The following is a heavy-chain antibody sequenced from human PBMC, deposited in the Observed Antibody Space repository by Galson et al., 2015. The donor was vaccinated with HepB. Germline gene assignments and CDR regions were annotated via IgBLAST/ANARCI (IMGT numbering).Heavy chain of an antibody. J-gene: IGHJ6*02. Sequence: SVKVSCKASGYTFTGYYMHWVRQAPGQGLEWMGWINPYSGGTNYAQKFQGSVTMTRDTSISTAYMELSSLRFDDTAVYYCARALAHDDGDYAAADYYYGRDILVQLTTFTVPS. D-gene: IGHD4-17*01. CDR3: ARALAHDDGDYAAADYYYGRDI. V-gene: IGHV1-2*02. CDR1: GYTFTGYY. CDR2: INPYSGGT.